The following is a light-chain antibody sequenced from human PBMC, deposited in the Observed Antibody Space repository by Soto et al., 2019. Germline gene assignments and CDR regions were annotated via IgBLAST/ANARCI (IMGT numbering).Light chain of an antibody. V-gene: IGLV2-14*01. Sequence: QSVLTQPASVSGSPGQSITISCTGTSSDVGGYNYVSWYQQHPGKAPKLMIYDVSNRPSGVSNRFSGSKSGNTASLTISGLQAEDEADYYCSSYTSSSTLGVFGGGTMLTVL. CDR3: SSYTSSSTLGV. CDR1: SSDVGGYNY. CDR2: DVS. J-gene: IGLJ2*01.